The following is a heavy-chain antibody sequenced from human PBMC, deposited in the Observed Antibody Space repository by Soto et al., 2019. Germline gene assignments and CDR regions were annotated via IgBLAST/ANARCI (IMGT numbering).Heavy chain of an antibody. Sequence: GGSLSLSCAASGFTFSSYVMTWVRQTPGKGQEWVSAISGSYGNRTYYADSVKGRFTISSDNSKDTLYLQMNSLRVEDTAIYFCAMDLRFFEWRTPFEYWAQRTLVTVSS. D-gene: IGHD3-3*01. CDR3: AMDLRFFEWRTPFEY. V-gene: IGHV3-23*01. CDR1: GFTFSSYV. CDR2: ISGSYGNRT. J-gene: IGHJ4*02.